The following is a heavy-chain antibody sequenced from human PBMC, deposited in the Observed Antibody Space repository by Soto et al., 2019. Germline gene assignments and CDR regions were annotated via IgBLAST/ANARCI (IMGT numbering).Heavy chain of an antibody. CDR2: ISPNGRNT. D-gene: IGHD5-12*01. J-gene: IGHJ4*02. CDR1: GFTFSTYA. Sequence: PGGSLRLSCAASGFTFSTYALTWVRQAPGKGLEWVSAISPNGRNTYYIDSVKGRFTISRDNSKNTLYLQMNSLRVEDTAMYYCAKDMDIAANIYFDYWGQGTLVTVSS. CDR3: AKDMDIAANIYFDY. V-gene: IGHV3-23*01.